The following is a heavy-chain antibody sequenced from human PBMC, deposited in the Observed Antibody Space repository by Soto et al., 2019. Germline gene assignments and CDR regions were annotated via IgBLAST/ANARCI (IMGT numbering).Heavy chain of an antibody. J-gene: IGHJ5*02. CDR1: GFSFRDYY. CDR2: ISGSGNTI. D-gene: IGHD3-22*01. Sequence: GGSLRLSCAASGFSFRDYYMSWIRQAPGKGLEWISYISGSGNTIYYADSVKGRFIISRDNAKNSLFLQMNSLRADDTAVYYCARDRLPMVVVVMGWFDPWGQGTLVTSPQ. CDR3: ARDRLPMVVVVMGWFDP. V-gene: IGHV3-11*01.